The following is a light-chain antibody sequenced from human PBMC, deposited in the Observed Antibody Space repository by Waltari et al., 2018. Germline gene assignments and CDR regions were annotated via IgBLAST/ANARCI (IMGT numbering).Light chain of an antibody. J-gene: IGLJ2*01. CDR1: RSDIGNNY. CDR2: RNT. V-gene: IGLV1-47*01. CDR3: ASWDDRLGGVL. Sequence: QSVLTQPPSASGTPGQKVTMSCSGGRSDIGNNYVYWYQQLPGTTPKLLIYRNTQLPSGVPDRISASNSGTSAFLAISGLRSEDEAIYYCASWDDRLGGVLFGGGTKLTVL.